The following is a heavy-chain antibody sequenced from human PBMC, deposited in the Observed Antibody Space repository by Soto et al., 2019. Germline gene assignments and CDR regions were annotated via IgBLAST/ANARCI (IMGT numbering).Heavy chain of an antibody. D-gene: IGHD2-15*01. CDR1: GDSFTRYW. J-gene: IGHJ6*02. CDR3: ARHRVVVAATRFRYYYYYGMDV. Sequence: ESLTISCTGSGDSFTRYWIGWVRQMPGKGLEWMGIIYPGDSDTRYSPSFQGQVTISADKSISTAYLQWSSLKASDTAMYYCARHRVVVAATRFRYYYYYGMDVWGQGTTVTVSS. CDR2: IYPGDSDT. V-gene: IGHV5-51*01.